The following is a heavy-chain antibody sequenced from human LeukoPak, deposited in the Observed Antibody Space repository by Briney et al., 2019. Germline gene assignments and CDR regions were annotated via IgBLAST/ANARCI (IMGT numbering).Heavy chain of an antibody. Sequence: PSQTLSLTCAVSGGSISSGGYSWSWIRQPPGKGLEWIGYIYHSGSTYYNPSLKSRVTISVDRSKNQFSLKLSSVTAADTAVYYCATGHILFSSTWFISHHFAYWGQGTLVTVS. CDR3: ATGHILFSSTWFISHHFAY. CDR2: IYHSGST. V-gene: IGHV4-30-2*01. CDR1: GGSISSGGYS. J-gene: IGHJ4*02. D-gene: IGHD6-13*01.